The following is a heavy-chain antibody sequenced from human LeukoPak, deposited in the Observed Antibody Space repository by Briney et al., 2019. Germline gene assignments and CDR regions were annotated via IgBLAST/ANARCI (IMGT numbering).Heavy chain of an antibody. Sequence: SETLSLTCAVYGGSFSGYYWSWIRQPPGKGLEWIGEINHSGSTNYNTSLKSGVTISVDTSKNQFSLKLSSVTAADTAVYYCARGEWELDYWGQGTLVTVSS. CDR2: INHSGST. V-gene: IGHV4-34*01. J-gene: IGHJ4*02. CDR1: GGSFSGYY. D-gene: IGHD1-26*01. CDR3: ARGEWELDY.